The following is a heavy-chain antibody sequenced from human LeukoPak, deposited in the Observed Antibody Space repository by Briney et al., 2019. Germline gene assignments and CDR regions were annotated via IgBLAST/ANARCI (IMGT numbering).Heavy chain of an antibody. V-gene: IGHV1-18*01. CDR3: ARVQTGYCSGGSCYSVAFYYYYMDV. J-gene: IGHJ6*03. Sequence: ASVKVSCKASGYTFTSYGISWVRQAPGQGLEWMGWISAYNGNTNYAQKLQGRVTMTTDTSTSTAYMELRSLRSDDTAVYYCARVQTGYCSGGSCYSVAFYYYYMDVWGKGTTVTVSS. CDR1: GYTFTSYG. CDR2: ISAYNGNT. D-gene: IGHD2-15*01.